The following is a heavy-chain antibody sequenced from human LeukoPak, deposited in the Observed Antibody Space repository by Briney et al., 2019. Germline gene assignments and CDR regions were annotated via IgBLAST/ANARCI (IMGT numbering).Heavy chain of an antibody. CDR3: ARSGGTAIGNYERATFDY. D-gene: IGHD1-7*01. CDR2: TFYRSKWYN. J-gene: IGHJ4*02. Sequence: SQTLSLTCDISGDSVSSNSAAWNWIRQSPSRGLEWLGRTFYRSKWYNEYEVSLKSRLTINADTSKTHFSLQLNSVTPEDTAVYYCARSGGTAIGNYERATFDYWGQGTLVTVSS. V-gene: IGHV6-1*01. CDR1: GDSVSSNSAA.